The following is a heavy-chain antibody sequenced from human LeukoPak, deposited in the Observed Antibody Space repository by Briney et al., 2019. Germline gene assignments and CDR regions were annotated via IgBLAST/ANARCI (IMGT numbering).Heavy chain of an antibody. CDR3: ARRGGRKNWFDP. V-gene: IGHV4-34*01. CDR2: INHSGST. J-gene: IGHJ5*02. D-gene: IGHD1-14*01. CDR1: GGSFSGYY. Sequence: SETLSLTCAVYGGSFSGYYWSWIRQPPGKGLEWIGEINHSGSTNYNPSLKSRVTISVDTSKNQFSLKLSSVTAADTAVYYCARRGGRKNWFDPWGQGTLVTVSS.